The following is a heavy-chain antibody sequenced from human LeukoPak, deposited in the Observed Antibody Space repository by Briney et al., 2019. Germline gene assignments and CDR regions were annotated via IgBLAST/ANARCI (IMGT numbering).Heavy chain of an antibody. CDR3: VSGIEWELHN. Sequence: PGGSLRLSCAASGFTFSSYTMNWLRQAPGKGLEWVSVKGRFTISRDNAKNSLYLQMNSLRAEDTAVYYCVSGIEWELHNWGQGTLVTVSS. CDR1: GFTFSSYT. J-gene: IGHJ4*02. V-gene: IGHV3-21*01. D-gene: IGHD1-26*01.